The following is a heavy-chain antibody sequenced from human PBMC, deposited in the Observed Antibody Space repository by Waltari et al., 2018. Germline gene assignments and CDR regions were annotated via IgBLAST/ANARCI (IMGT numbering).Heavy chain of an antibody. Sequence: QVQLVESGGGLVNPGGSLRLPCAASGFSFSDYYMTWLRQAPGKGLEWIAYMSSRDNIIYHADSVKGRFTISRDNAKNSLYLQMNSLRAEDTAVYYCARDGHCGGDCRDYWGQGTLVTVSS. V-gene: IGHV3-11*04. CDR3: ARDGHCGGDCRDY. CDR2: MSSRDNII. J-gene: IGHJ4*02. D-gene: IGHD2-21*02. CDR1: GFSFSDYY.